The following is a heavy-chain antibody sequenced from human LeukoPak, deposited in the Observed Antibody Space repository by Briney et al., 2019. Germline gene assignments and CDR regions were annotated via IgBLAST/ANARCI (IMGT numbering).Heavy chain of an antibody. V-gene: IGHV3-23*01. D-gene: IGHD3-22*01. Sequence: GGSLRLSCTASGFAFSSYAMTWVRQAPGKGLEWVSGISGSGGSTYYADSVKGRFTISRDNSRNTLYLQMNSLRAADTAVYYCAKGLNYESSAAFDYWGQGTLVTVPS. J-gene: IGHJ4*02. CDR1: GFAFSSYA. CDR2: ISGSGGST. CDR3: AKGLNYESSAAFDY.